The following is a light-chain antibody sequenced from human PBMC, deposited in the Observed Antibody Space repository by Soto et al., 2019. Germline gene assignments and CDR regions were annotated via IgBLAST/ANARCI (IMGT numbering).Light chain of an antibody. V-gene: IGKV3-15*01. CDR3: QQYNNWPLT. CDR1: QSVSSS. Sequence: IVLTQSPATLSVSPGETATLSCRASQSVSSSLAWYRHKPGQPPRLLIFGSSTRATGIPARFSGSGSGTEFTLTISGPQSEDFAVYYCQQYNNWPLTFGGGTTVEIK. CDR2: GSS. J-gene: IGKJ4*01.